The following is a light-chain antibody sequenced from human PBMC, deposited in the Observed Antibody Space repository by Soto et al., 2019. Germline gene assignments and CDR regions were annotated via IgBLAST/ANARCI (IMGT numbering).Light chain of an antibody. V-gene: IGLV2-14*03. CDR1: RTDIGGYNY. CDR3: GSYTSATTWV. CDR2: EVT. J-gene: IGLJ3*02. Sequence: QSALTQPASVSGSRGQSITISCTGTRTDIGGYNYVSWYQQLPGKAPRLMIYEVTNRPSGVSNRFSGSKSGNTASLSISGLQTEDEADYYCGSYTSATTWVFGGGTKLTVL.